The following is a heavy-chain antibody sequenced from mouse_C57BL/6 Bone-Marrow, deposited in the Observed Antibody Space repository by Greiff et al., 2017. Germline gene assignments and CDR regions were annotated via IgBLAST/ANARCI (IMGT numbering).Heavy chain of an antibody. J-gene: IGHJ2*01. Sequence: EVQVVESGGDLVKPGGSLKLSCAASGFTFSSYGMSWVRQTPDQRLEWVATISRGGSYTYYPDSVKGRFTISRDNAKNTLYLQLSSLKSEDTAMYDWSRRSMVTHDFDYGGQGTTPTVSS. CDR1: GFTFSSYG. CDR3: SRRSMVTHDFDY. CDR2: ISRGGSYT. D-gene: IGHD2-2*01. V-gene: IGHV5-6*02.